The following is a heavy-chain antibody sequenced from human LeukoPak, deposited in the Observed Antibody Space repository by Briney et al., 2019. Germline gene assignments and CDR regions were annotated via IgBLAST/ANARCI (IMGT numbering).Heavy chain of an antibody. D-gene: IGHD3-3*01. CDR1: GFTVSSNY. V-gene: IGHV3-53*01. Sequence: PGGSLRLSCAASGFTVSSNYMSWVRQAPGKGLEWVSVIYSGGSTYYADSVKGRFTISRDNSKNTLYLQMNSLRAEDTAVYYCARGIRGFLEWFPYYLDYWGQGTLVTVSS. CDR2: IYSGGST. CDR3: ARGIRGFLEWFPYYLDY. J-gene: IGHJ4*02.